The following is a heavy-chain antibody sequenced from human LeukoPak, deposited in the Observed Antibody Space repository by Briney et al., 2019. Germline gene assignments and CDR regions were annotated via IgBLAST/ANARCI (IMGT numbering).Heavy chain of an antibody. CDR3: AREGGWYRRGESADAFDI. CDR2: IYYSGST. J-gene: IGHJ3*02. CDR1: GGSISSSSYY. D-gene: IGHD6-19*01. Sequence: PSETLSLTCTVSGGSISSSSYYWGWIRQPPGKGLEWIGSIYYSGSTYYNPSLKSRVTISVDTSKNQFSLKLSSVTAADTAVYYCAREGGWYRRGESADAFDIWGQGTMVTVSS. V-gene: IGHV4-39*07.